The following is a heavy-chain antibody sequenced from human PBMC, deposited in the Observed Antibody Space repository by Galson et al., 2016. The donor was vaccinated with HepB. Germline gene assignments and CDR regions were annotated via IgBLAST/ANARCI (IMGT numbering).Heavy chain of an antibody. CDR3: AREDRATWVY. CDR2: XXQDGGET. V-gene: IGHV3-7*03. D-gene: IGHD7-27*01. J-gene: IGHJ4*02. Sequence: CAASKFTFSRYWMTWVRQAPGKGLXXVASXXQDGGETFYVDSVKGRFTISRDNAKNSLYLHMNSLRAEDAAVYYCAREDRATWVYWGQGTLVTVSS. CDR1: KFTFSRYW.